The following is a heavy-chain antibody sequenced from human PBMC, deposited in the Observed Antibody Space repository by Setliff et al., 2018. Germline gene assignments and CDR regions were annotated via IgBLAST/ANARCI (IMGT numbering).Heavy chain of an antibody. CDR2: ISYDGSNK. CDR3: ARDPSPLGATTRFDY. CDR1: GFTFSSYA. Sequence: PGGSLRLSCAASGFTFSSYAIHWVRQAPGKGLEWVAVISYDGSNKYYADSVKGRFTISRDNSKNTLYLQMNSLRAEDTAVYYCARDPSPLGATTRFDYWGQGTLVTVSS. J-gene: IGHJ4*02. V-gene: IGHV3-30-3*01. D-gene: IGHD1-26*01.